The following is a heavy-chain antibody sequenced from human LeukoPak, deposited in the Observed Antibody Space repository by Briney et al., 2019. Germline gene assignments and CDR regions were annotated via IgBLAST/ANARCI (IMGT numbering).Heavy chain of an antibody. CDR1: GGSISSGYYY. V-gene: IGHV4-39*01. Sequence: SETLSLTCTVSGGSISSGYYYWGWIRQPPGKGLEWIGCIYYNGDTYYNPSLKSRVTVSIDTSENQFSLKLISVTAADTAVYYCSRHFYSSYYFDFWGQGTLVTVSS. J-gene: IGHJ4*02. CDR3: SRHFYSSYYFDF. CDR2: IYYNGDT. D-gene: IGHD4-11*01.